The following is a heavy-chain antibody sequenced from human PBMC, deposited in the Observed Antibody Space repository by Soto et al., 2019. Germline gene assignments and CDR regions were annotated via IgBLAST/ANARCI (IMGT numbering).Heavy chain of an antibody. D-gene: IGHD3-22*01. V-gene: IGHV4-39*01. CDR3: ARSPGGYSTFDY. Sequence: QLQLQESGPGLVKPSETLSLTCTVSGGSISSSSNYWGWIRQPPGKGLEWIGSIYYSGSTYYNPSLKSRVTISADTSKNQFSLTLSSVTAADTAVYYCARSPGGYSTFDYWGQGTLVTVSS. J-gene: IGHJ4*02. CDR2: IYYSGST. CDR1: GGSISSSSNY.